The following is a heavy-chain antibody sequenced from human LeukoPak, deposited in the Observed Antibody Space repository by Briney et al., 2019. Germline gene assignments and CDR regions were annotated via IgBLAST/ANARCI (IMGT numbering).Heavy chain of an antibody. D-gene: IGHD2-2*01. Sequence: GGSLRLSCAASGFTFSSYGMHWVRQAPGKGLEWVAVIWYDGSNKYYADSVKGRFTISRDNSKNTLYLQMNSLRAEDTAVYYCARDGGSAYCSSTSCYPHFDYWGQGTLVTVSS. CDR3: ARDGGSAYCSSTSCYPHFDY. CDR1: GFTFSSYG. J-gene: IGHJ4*02. V-gene: IGHV3-33*01. CDR2: IWYDGSNK.